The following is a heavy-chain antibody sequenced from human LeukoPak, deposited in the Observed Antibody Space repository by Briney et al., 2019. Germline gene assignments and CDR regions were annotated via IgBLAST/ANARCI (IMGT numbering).Heavy chain of an antibody. J-gene: IGHJ6*02. CDR2: ISYDGSDK. D-gene: IGHD2-2*01. CDR1: GFTFSSYA. CDR3: AKGIRYCSSTSCYYVHYYYGMDV. Sequence: GGSLRLSCAASGFTFSSYAMHWVRQAPGKGLEWVAVISYDGSDKYYADSVKGRFTISRDNSKNTLYLQMNSLRAEDTAVYYCAKGIRYCSSTSCYYVHYYYGMDVWGQGTTVTVSS. V-gene: IGHV3-30*04.